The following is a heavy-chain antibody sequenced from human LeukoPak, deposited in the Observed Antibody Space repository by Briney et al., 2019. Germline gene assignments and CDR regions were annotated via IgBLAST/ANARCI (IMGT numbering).Heavy chain of an antibody. V-gene: IGHV4-34*01. D-gene: IGHD3-22*01. J-gene: IGHJ4*02. CDR2: INHSGST. CDR3: ARDFPTYYYDSSAPPYYFDY. CDR1: GGSFSGYY. Sequence: SETLSLTCAVYGGSFSGYYWSWIRQPPGKGLEWIGEINHSGSTNYNPSLKSRVTISVDTSKNQFSLKLSSVTAADTAVYYCARDFPTYYYDSSAPPYYFDYWGQGTLVTVSS.